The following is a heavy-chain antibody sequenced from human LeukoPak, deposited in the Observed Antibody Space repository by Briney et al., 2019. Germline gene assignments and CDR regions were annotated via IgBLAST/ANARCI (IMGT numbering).Heavy chain of an antibody. D-gene: IGHD2-2*01. J-gene: IGHJ4*02. CDR1: GFTFSLHW. CDR3: ARGCCISTYCYAARIHY. CDR2: ITQDGCEN. V-gene: IGHV3-7*01. Sequence: PGGSLTLPCAASGFTFSLHWMRGVPHAPGKALEGVANITQDGCENYYVDPMKRRFPIPRDNAQNSMYLQMNNLRAEDTAVYYCARGCCISTYCYAARIHYWGQGTLVTVSS.